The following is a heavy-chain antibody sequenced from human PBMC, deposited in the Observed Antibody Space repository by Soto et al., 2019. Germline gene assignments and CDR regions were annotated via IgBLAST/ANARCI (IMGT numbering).Heavy chain of an antibody. CDR1: GYSFPTYW. Sequence: HGESLKISCKGSGYSFPTYWIVWVRQMPGKGLECMGIIYPSDSDTRYSPSFKGQITISADKSINTAFLQWSSLRASDNAMYYCVRGQGGYSRYFDYWGLGTLVTVSS. V-gene: IGHV5-51*01. CDR3: VRGQGGYSRYFDY. D-gene: IGHD5-18*01. J-gene: IGHJ4*02. CDR2: IYPSDSDT.